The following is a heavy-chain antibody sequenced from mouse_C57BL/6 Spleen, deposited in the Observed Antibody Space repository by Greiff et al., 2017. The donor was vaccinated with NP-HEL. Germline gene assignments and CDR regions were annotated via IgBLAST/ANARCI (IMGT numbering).Heavy chain of an antibody. CDR1: GYAFTNYL. V-gene: IGHV1-54*01. CDR3: ARSYYEYDEYAMDY. D-gene: IGHD2-4*01. J-gene: IGHJ4*01. Sequence: VQLQQSGAELVRPGTSVKVSCKASGYAFTNYLIEWVKQRPGQGLEWIGVINPGSGGTNYNEKFKGKATLTADKSSSTAYMQLSSLTSEDSAVYFCARSYYEYDEYAMDYWGQGTSVTVSS. CDR2: INPGSGGT.